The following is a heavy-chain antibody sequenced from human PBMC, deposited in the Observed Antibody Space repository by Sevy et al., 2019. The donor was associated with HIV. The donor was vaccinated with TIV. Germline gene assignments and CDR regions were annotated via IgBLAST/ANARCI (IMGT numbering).Heavy chain of an antibody. V-gene: IGHV3-53*01. CDR2: IYSGGST. CDR1: GFTVSSNY. J-gene: IGHJ4*02. CDR3: ARGGLTVALDY. Sequence: GGSLRLSCAASGFTVSSNYMSWVRQAPGKGLEWVSVIYSGGSTYYAASVKGRFTISRDNSKNKLYLQMNSLRAEETAVYYGARGGLTVALDYWGQGTLVTVSS. D-gene: IGHD1-26*01.